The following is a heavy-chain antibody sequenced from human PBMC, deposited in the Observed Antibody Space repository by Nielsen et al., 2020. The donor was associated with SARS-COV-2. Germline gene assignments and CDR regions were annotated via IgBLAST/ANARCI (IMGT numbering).Heavy chain of an antibody. Sequence: GESLKISCAASGFTFSSYAMHWVRRAPGKGLEWVAVISYDGSNKYYADSVKGRFTISRDNSKNTLYLQMNSLRAEDTAVYYCARDYRLSRGMVYAPGGFDYWGQGTLVTVSS. CDR3: ARDYRLSRGMVYAPGGFDY. CDR2: ISYDGSNK. CDR1: GFTFSSYA. J-gene: IGHJ4*02. V-gene: IGHV3-30*04. D-gene: IGHD2-8*01.